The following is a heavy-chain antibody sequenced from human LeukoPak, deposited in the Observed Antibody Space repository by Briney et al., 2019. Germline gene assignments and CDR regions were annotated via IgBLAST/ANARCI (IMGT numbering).Heavy chain of an antibody. CDR3: ARVKRLYLAYYYVDV. D-gene: IGHD2-2*01. CDR1: GGSFSGYY. CDR2: INHSGST. J-gene: IGHJ6*03. Sequence: SETLSLTCAVYGGSFSGYYWSWIRQPPGKGLEWIGEINHSGSTNYNPSLKSRVTISVDTSKNQFSLKLSSVTAADTAVYYCARVKRLYLAYYYVDVWGKGTTVTVSS. V-gene: IGHV4-34*01.